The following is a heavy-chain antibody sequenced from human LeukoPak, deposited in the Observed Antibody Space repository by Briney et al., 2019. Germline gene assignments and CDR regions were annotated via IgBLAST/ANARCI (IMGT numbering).Heavy chain of an antibody. CDR1: GGSISSGSYY. CDR2: IYYSGST. V-gene: IGHV4-61*01. CDR3: ARGAARVFDY. J-gene: IGHJ4*02. D-gene: IGHD6-6*01. Sequence: SETLSLTCTVSGGSISSGSYYWGWIRQPPGKGLEWIGYIYYSGSTNYNPSLKSRVTISVDTSKNQFSLKLSSVTAADTAVYYCARGAARVFDYWGQGTLVTVSS.